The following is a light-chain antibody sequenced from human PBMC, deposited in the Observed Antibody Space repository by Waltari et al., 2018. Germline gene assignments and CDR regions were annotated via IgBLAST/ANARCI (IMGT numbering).Light chain of an antibody. Sequence: QSVLTQPPSVSAAPGQKVTISCSGSSSNIGNYYVSWYYQLPGAAPKLLIYDTKARPAGIPDRFSASKSGTSATLGITGLQIGDEADYYCATWDNNLKDVVFGGGTKLTVL. CDR1: SSNIGNYY. CDR3: ATWDNNLKDVV. CDR2: DTK. V-gene: IGLV1-51*01. J-gene: IGLJ2*01.